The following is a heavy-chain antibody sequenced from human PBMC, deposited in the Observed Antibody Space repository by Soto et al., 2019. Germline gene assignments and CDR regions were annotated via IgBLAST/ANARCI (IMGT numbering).Heavy chain of an antibody. CDR2: MNPNNVNT. Sequence: QVQLMQSGAEVKNPGASVKVSCKASGYTFTSYNINWVRQAPGQGLEWMGWMNPNNVNTAYAQQFQGRVTMTTNTALNTAYLELSSLRPEDTAVYYCARGHPPGPWGQGTLVTVSP. CDR3: ARGHPPGP. CDR1: GYTFTSYN. J-gene: IGHJ5*02. V-gene: IGHV1-8*01.